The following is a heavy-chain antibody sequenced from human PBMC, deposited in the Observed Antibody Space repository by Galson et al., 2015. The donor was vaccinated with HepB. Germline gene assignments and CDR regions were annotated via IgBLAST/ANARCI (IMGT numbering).Heavy chain of an antibody. CDR1: GYTFTSYG. CDR3: ARWTAWDSFDI. V-gene: IGHV1-18*04. CDR2: ISVFNGNT. D-gene: IGHD3/OR15-3a*01. Sequence: SVKVSCKASGYTFTSYGISWVRQAPGQGLEWMGWISVFNGNTNYAEKFQGRVTMTTIDTPTSTAYMELRSLRSDDTAVYYCARWTAWDSFDIWGQGTMVTVSS. J-gene: IGHJ3*02.